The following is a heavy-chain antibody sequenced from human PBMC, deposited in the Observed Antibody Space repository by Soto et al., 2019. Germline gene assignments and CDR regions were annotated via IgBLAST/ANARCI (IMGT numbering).Heavy chain of an antibody. D-gene: IGHD2-8*02. Sequence: EVQLVESGGGLVQPGGSLRLSCAASGFTFSAYDMHWVRQPIGKGLEWVSAIGTLHDTYYPDSVKGRFTISRENAKNSLYLQMNSLTTGDTAVYYCARQASYWHGGGGWFDPWGQGTLVTVSS. CDR3: ARQASYWHGGGGWFDP. V-gene: IGHV3-13*01. CDR1: GFTFSAYD. J-gene: IGHJ5*02. CDR2: IGTLHDT.